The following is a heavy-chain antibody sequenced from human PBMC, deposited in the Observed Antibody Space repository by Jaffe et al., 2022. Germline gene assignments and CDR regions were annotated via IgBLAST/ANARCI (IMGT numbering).Heavy chain of an antibody. Sequence: QVHLVQSGAEVKKPGASVKVSCKASGYTFSSYTMHWVRQAPGQRLEWMGWINAGNGNTEYSHKFQGRVTITGDTSASTGYMELSSLRSEDTAVYYCARDKGYPMVQDYWGQGTLVTVSS. D-gene: IGHD3-10*01. V-gene: IGHV1-3*01. CDR1: GYTFSSYT. J-gene: IGHJ4*02. CDR3: ARDKGYPMVQDY. CDR2: INAGNGNT.